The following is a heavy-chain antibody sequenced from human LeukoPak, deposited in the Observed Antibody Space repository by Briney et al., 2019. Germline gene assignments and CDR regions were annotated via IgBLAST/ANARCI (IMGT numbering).Heavy chain of an antibody. CDR1: GYTGTSYG. V-gene: IGHV1-18*01. J-gene: IGHJ3*02. CDR3: APSVAVARRDPLDI. D-gene: IGHD6-19*01. CDR2: ISSYNGNT. Sequence: ASVKVSCKASGYTGTSYGISWARQAPGQGLEWMGWISSYNGNTNYAQKLQGRVTMSTDTSTGTAYMELRSLRSDDTAVYYCAPSVAVARRDPLDIWGQGTMVTVSS.